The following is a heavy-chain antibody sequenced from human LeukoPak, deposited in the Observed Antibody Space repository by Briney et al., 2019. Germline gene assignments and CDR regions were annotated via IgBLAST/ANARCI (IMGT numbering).Heavy chain of an antibody. CDR2: IYTSGST. CDR1: GGSISSYY. CDR3: ARDTGLPRGKAYYYYYMDV. J-gene: IGHJ6*03. D-gene: IGHD3-16*01. Sequence: SETLSLTCTVSGGSISSYYWSWIRQPAGKGLEWFGHIYTSGSTNYNPSLKSRVTMSVDTSKNQFSLKLSSVTAADTAVYYCARDTGLPRGKAYYYYYMDVWGKGTTVTVSS. V-gene: IGHV4-4*07.